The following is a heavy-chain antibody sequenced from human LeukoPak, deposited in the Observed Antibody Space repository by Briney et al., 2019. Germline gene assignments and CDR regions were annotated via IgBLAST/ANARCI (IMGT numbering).Heavy chain of an antibody. CDR2: IYTSGST. J-gene: IGHJ4*02. V-gene: IGHV4-61*02. Sequence: PSQTLSLTCTVSGGSISSGHYWSWIRQPAGKGLEWIGRIYTSGSTNYNPSLKSRVTISVDTSKNQFSLKLSSVTAADTAVYYCARRGYSSGWHYFDYWGQGTLVTVSS. CDR3: ARRGYSSGWHYFDY. CDR1: GGSISSGHY. D-gene: IGHD6-19*01.